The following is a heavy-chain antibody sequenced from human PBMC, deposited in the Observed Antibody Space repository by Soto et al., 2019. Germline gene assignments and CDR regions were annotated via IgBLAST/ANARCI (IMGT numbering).Heavy chain of an antibody. CDR2: IIPVFGTP. CDR3: ARGDATKIVVTTYYAMDV. D-gene: IGHD3-22*01. CDR1: GGSLSNYG. J-gene: IGHJ6*02. Sequence: QVQLVQSGAEVKKPGSSVKVSCKASGGSLSNYGISWVRQAPGQGLEWMGAIIPVFGTPNYAQKFQDRVTVXAXXSTTTVYMEVRSLTSEDTVVYYCARGDATKIVVTTYYAMDVWGQGTTVTVSS. V-gene: IGHV1-69*12.